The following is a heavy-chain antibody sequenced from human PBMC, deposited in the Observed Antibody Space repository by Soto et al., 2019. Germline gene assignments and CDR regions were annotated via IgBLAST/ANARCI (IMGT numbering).Heavy chain of an antibody. CDR1: GYTFTSYA. CDR2: INAGNGNT. J-gene: IGHJ6*03. V-gene: IGHV1-3*01. Sequence: ASVKVSCKASGYTFTSYAMHWVRQAPGQRLEWMGWINAGNGNTKYSQKFQGRVTITRDTSASTAYMELSSLRSEDTAVYYCATNRYCSGGSCYYRGSYYYYMDVWGKGTTVTVSS. D-gene: IGHD2-15*01. CDR3: ATNRYCSGGSCYYRGSYYYYMDV.